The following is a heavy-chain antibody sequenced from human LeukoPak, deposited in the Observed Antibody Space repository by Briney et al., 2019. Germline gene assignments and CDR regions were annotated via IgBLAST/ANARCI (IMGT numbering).Heavy chain of an antibody. CDR1: GFTFDDYA. D-gene: IGHD6-13*01. CDR2: ISWNSGSI. V-gene: IGHV3-9*01. J-gene: IGHJ5*02. CDR3: ARELIAAAGRGGWFDP. Sequence: GGSLRLSCAASGFTFDDYAMHWVRQAPGKGLEWVSGISWNSGSIGYADSVKGRFTIPRDNAKNSLYLQMNSLRAEDTALYHCARELIAAAGRGGWFDPWGQGTLVTVSS.